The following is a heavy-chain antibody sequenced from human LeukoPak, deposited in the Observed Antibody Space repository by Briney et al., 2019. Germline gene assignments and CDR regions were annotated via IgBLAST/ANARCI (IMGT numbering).Heavy chain of an antibody. D-gene: IGHD5/OR15-5a*01. CDR2: IFHTGST. J-gene: IGHJ4*02. V-gene: IGHV4-38-2*02. CDR1: EYSISSGYY. Sequence: PSETLSLTCSVSEYSISSGYYWGWIRQSPGTGLEWIGMIFHTGSTYYTSSLKSRVTISVDTSKNQFSLRLSSMTAADTAIYYCARLSLVYDPYYYYYWGQGTLVTLSS. CDR3: ARLSLVYDPYYYYY.